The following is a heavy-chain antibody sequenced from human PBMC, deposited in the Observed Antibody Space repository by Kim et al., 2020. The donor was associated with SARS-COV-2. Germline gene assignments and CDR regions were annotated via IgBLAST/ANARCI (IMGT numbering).Heavy chain of an antibody. D-gene: IGHD2-15*01. CDR1: GFTFSNYW. Sequence: GGSLRLSCAASGFTFSNYWMSWVRQAPGKGLVWVSRINRDGSTTNYADSVKGRFTISRDNAKNTLYLQMNSLRDEDTAVYYCGTGVVAGYWGQGTLVTV. J-gene: IGHJ4*02. CDR3: GTGVVAGY. CDR2: INRDGSTT. V-gene: IGHV3-74*01.